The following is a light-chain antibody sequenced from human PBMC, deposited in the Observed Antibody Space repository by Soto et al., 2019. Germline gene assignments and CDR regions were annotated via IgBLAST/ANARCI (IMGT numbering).Light chain of an antibody. Sequence: SVLTQPHSASGTPGQRVSMSCSGSNSNIGSNTVNWYQQLPGTAPKLLIYSNNQRPSGVPDRFSGSKSGTSASLAISGLQSDDEADYYCAAWDDSLSGFVFGAGTKV. J-gene: IGLJ1*01. V-gene: IGLV1-44*01. CDR1: NSNIGSNT. CDR2: SNN. CDR3: AAWDDSLSGFV.